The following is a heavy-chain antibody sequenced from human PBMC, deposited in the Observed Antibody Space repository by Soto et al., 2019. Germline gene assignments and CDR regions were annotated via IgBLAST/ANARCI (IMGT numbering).Heavy chain of an antibody. J-gene: IGHJ6*02. D-gene: IGHD3-3*01. CDR1: GGTFSSYA. V-gene: IGHV1-69*12. Sequence: QVQLVQSGAEVKKPGSSVKVSCKASGGTFSSYAISWVRQAPGQGLEWMGGSIPIFGTANYAQKFQGRVTIIADESTSTAYMELSSLRSEDTAVYYCANFGRYGAQGGMDVWGQGTTVTVSS. CDR2: SIPIFGTA. CDR3: ANFGRYGAQGGMDV.